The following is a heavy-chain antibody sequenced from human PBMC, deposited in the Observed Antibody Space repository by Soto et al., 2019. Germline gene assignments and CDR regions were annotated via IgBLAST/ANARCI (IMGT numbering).Heavy chain of an antibody. V-gene: IGHV3-33*03. J-gene: IGHJ4*02. Sequence: PGGSLRLSCAASGFTFNSYGMHWARQAPGKGLEWVAVIAYDGSYEYYAESVKGRFTISRDNSRNTMSLQMNSLSAEDTAVYFCAKMGRYSNSYNDFWGKGTQVTVSS. CDR2: IAYDGSYE. CDR3: AKMGRYSNSYNDF. CDR1: GFTFNSYG. D-gene: IGHD6-13*01.